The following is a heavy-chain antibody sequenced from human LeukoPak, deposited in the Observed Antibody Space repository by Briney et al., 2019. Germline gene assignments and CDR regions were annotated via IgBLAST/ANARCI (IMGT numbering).Heavy chain of an antibody. V-gene: IGHV4-4*07. D-gene: IGHD3-16*01. Sequence: SQTLSLTCTVYGGSISSYYWSWIRQPAGKGLKWIGRIYTSGSTNYNPSLKRRVTMSVATSKNQFSLKLSSVTAVDTAVYYCARWGLGRPYYYYYYMDVWGKGTTVTVSS. J-gene: IGHJ6*03. CDR3: ARWGLGRPYYYYYYMDV. CDR2: IYTSGST. CDR1: GGSISSYY.